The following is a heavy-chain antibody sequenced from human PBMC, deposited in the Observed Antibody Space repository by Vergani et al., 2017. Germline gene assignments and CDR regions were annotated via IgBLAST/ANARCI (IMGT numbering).Heavy chain of an antibody. CDR1: GFTFDDYA. CDR3: AKDMAAVAGFFDY. V-gene: IGHV3-9*01. J-gene: IGHJ4*02. CDR2: ISWNSGSI. Sequence: EVQLVESGGGLVQPGRSLRLSCAASGFTFDDYAMHWVRQAPGKGLEWVSGISWNSGSIGYADSVKGRFTISRDNAKNSLYLQMNSLGAEDTALYYCAKDMAAVAGFFDYWGQGTLVTVSS. D-gene: IGHD6-19*01.